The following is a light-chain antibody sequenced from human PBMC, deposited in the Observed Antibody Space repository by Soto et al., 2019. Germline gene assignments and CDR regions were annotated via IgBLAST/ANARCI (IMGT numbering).Light chain of an antibody. J-gene: IGLJ1*01. CDR1: TSDVGGYNY. V-gene: IGLV2-11*01. CDR3: CSYAGSYKGYV. CDR2: DVS. Sequence: QSALTQPRSVSGSPGQSVTISCTGTTSDVGGYNYVYWYQQHPGKAPKLMIYDVSKRPPGVPDRFAGSKSGNTASLTISGLQAEDEADYYCCSYAGSYKGYVFGTGTKLTVL.